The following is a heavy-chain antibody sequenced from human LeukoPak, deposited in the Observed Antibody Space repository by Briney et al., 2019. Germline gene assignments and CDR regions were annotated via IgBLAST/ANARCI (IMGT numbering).Heavy chain of an antibody. CDR3: AELGITMIGGV. Sequence: GGSLRLSCAASGFTFSSYAMSWVRQAPEKGLEWVSTISGSGGSTYYTDSVRGRFTISRDNSKNTLYLQMNSLRAEDTAVYYCAELGITMIGGVWGKGTTVTISS. CDR2: ISGSGGST. D-gene: IGHD3-10*02. J-gene: IGHJ6*04. V-gene: IGHV3-23*01. CDR1: GFTFSSYA.